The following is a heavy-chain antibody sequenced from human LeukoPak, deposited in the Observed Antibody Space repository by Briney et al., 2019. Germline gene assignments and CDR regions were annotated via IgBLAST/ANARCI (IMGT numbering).Heavy chain of an antibody. Sequence: PGGSLRLSCAASGFIFSNSWMSWVRQPPGKGLEWVANIKQDGSEKYYVDSVKGRFTISRDNAKNSLYLQMNSLRAEDTAIYYCARDFTAAAGFDYWGQGTLVTVSS. CDR3: ARDFTAAAGFDY. CDR1: GFIFSNSW. CDR2: IKQDGSEK. D-gene: IGHD6-13*01. J-gene: IGHJ4*02. V-gene: IGHV3-7*01.